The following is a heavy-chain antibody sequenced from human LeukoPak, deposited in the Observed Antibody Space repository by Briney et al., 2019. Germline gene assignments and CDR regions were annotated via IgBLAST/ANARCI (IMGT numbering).Heavy chain of an antibody. CDR1: GGSFSGYY. J-gene: IGHJ6*03. Sequence: PSETLSLTCAVYGGSFSGYYWSWIRQPPGKGLEWIGEINHSGSTNYNPSLKSRVTISVDTSKDQFSLKLSSVIAADTAVYYCARGVGGDYYYYYMDVWGKGTTVTVSS. CDR2: INHSGST. V-gene: IGHV4-34*01. CDR3: ARGVGGDYYYYYMDV.